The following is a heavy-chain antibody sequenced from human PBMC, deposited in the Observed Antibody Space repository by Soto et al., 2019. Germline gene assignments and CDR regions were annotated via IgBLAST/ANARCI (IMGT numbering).Heavy chain of an antibody. CDR2: ISFDGKSK. CDR1: GIPFSSSG. CDR3: AKPRPNVYYYFGIDV. D-gene: IGHD3-10*02. J-gene: IGHJ6*02. V-gene: IGHV3-30*18. Sequence: QVQLVESGGGVVQPGRSMRLSCAASGIPFSSSGMNWVRQARGKGLEWVAVISFDGKSKYYADSVKGRFTISRDNSNNTLYLQMNSLRAEDTAVYYCAKPRPNVYYYFGIDVWGQGTTVTVPS.